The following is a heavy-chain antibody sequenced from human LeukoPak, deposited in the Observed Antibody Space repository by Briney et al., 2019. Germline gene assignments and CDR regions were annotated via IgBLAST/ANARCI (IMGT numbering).Heavy chain of an antibody. D-gene: IGHD3-22*01. Sequence: GGSLRLSCAASGFTFSRYSMNWVRQAPGKGLEWVSSISGSSSYKYYADSVKGRFTISRDNAKNSLYLQMNSLRAEDTAVYYCARDFYDTSGYYYDYWGQGTLVTVSS. CDR2: ISGSSSYK. V-gene: IGHV3-21*01. J-gene: IGHJ4*02. CDR1: GFTFSRYS. CDR3: ARDFYDTSGYYYDY.